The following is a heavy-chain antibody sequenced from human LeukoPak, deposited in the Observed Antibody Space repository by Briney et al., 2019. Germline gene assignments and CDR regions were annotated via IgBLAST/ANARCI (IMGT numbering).Heavy chain of an antibody. D-gene: IGHD2-21*01. J-gene: IGHJ6*03. V-gene: IGHV3-48*02. CDR1: GFSFTGHG. Sequence: PGGSLRLSCAASGFSFTGHGMNWVRQAPGKGLEWISYIGSSGSAGNNIYYTVSVKGRFTISRDNAKDSLFLQMNSLRDADTAVYYCARAPTPYFTYYMDVWGKGTTVTVSS. CDR2: IGSSGSAGNNI. CDR3: ARAPTPYFTYYMDV.